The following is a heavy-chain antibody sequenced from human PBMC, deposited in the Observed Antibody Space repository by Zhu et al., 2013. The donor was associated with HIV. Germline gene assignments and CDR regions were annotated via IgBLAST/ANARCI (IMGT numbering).Heavy chain of an antibody. Sequence: QVQLQESGPGLVKPSETLSLTCTVSGGSIRSYYWNWIRQPPGKGLEWIGYIYYSGSTNYNPSLKSRVTISVDTSRNQFSLKLNSVTAADTAVYYCESYHYDTSGYYFSDSWGQGTLVTVSS. CDR2: IYYSGST. CDR1: GGSIRSYY. J-gene: IGHJ4*02. V-gene: IGHV4-59*01. CDR3: ESYHYDTSGYYFSDS. D-gene: IGHD3-22*01.